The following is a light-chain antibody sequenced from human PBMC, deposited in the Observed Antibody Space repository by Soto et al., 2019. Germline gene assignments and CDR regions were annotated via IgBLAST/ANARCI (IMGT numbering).Light chain of an antibody. CDR1: QSISSGY. Sequence: EIVLTQSPGTLSLSPGERATLSCRASQSISSGYLAWYQQKPGQAPRLLIYGASSRATDIPDRFSGGESGTDFSLIISRLEPEDFAVYYCHLYGSSSWTFGQGTKVDIK. CDR2: GAS. J-gene: IGKJ1*01. V-gene: IGKV3-20*01. CDR3: HLYGSSSWT.